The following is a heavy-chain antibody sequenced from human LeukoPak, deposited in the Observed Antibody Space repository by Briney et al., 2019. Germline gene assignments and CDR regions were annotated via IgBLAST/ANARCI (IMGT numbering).Heavy chain of an antibody. Sequence: GGSLRLSCAPSGLTFTNYGMTWVRQAPGKGLEWVSSISGSGSDTYYADSVRGRFTISRDNSKNTLYVQMVSLRAEDTAIYCCAGSSGWWAHDYWGQGTLVTVSS. J-gene: IGHJ4*02. D-gene: IGHD6-19*01. CDR3: AGSSGWWAHDY. CDR2: ISGSGSDT. V-gene: IGHV3-23*01. CDR1: GLTFTNYG.